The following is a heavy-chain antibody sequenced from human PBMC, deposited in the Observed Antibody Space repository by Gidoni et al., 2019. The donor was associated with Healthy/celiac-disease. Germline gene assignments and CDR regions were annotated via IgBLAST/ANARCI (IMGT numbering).Heavy chain of an antibody. CDR1: GFTFSNAW. D-gene: IGHD3-3*01. J-gene: IGHJ3*02. CDR2: IKSKTDGGTT. V-gene: IGHV3-15*01. CDR3: TTRNFWSGYIWRLADAFDI. Sequence: EVQLVESGGGLVKPGGSLRLSCAASGFTFSNAWMSWVRQAPGKGLEWVGRIKSKTDGGTTDYAAPVKGRFTISRDDSKNTLYLQMNSLKTEDTAVYYCTTRNFWSGYIWRLADAFDIWGQGTMVTVSS.